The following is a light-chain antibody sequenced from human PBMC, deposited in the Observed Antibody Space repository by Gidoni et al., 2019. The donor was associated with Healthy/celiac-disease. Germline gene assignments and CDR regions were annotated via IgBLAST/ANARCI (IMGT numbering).Light chain of an antibody. V-gene: IGKV4-1*01. J-gene: IGKJ1*01. CDR1: QSVLYSPNNKNY. CDR3: QQYYSTFWT. Sequence: DIVMTQSPDSLAVSLGERATINCKSSQSVLYSPNNKNYLAWYQQKPGQPPKLLIYWASTRESGVPDRFSGSGSGTDFTLTISSLQAEDVAVYYCQQYYSTFWTFGQGTKVEIK. CDR2: WAS.